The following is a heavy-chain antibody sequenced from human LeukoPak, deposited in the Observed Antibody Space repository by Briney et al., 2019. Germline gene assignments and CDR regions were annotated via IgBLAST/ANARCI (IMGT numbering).Heavy chain of an antibody. CDR2: INHSGSN. J-gene: IGHJ5*02. CDR3: ARGGHSSSWYSHWFDP. Sequence: SETLSLTCAVCGGSFSGYYWSWIRQPPGKGLEWIGEINHSGSNNYNPSLKSRVTISVDTSKNQFSLKLSSVTAADTAVYYCARGGHSSSWYSHWFDPWGQGTLVTVSS. CDR1: GGSFSGYY. V-gene: IGHV4-34*01. D-gene: IGHD6-13*01.